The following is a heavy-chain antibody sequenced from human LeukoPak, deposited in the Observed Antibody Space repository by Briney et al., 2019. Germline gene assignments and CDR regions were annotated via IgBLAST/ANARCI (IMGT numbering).Heavy chain of an antibody. CDR3: AKTSPHDIFGVVIMNGYYFDY. D-gene: IGHD3-3*02. CDR1: GFTFSSYA. CDR2: ISGSGGST. Sequence: PGGSLRLSCAASGFTFSSYAMSWVRQAPGKGLEWVSAISGSGGSTYYADSVKGRFTISRDNSKNTLYLQMNSLRAEDTAVYYCAKTSPHDIFGVVIMNGYYFDYWGQGTLVTVSS. J-gene: IGHJ4*02. V-gene: IGHV3-23*01.